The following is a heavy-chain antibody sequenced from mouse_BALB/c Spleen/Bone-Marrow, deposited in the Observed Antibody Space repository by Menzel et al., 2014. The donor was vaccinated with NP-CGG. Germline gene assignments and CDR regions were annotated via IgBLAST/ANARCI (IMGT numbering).Heavy chain of an antibody. CDR2: INPGSGGT. D-gene: IGHD6-1*01. V-gene: IGHV1-54*01. CDR3: TTPLGPASALDC. Sequence: QVHVKQSGAELVWPGTSVKGSCKASGYAFINYLIEWVKRRPGQGLEWIGVINPGSGGTNYNENFKGKATLTADKSSSPAYMQLSRLTSEACALHFCTTPLGPASALDCWGQGTSGTSSS. CDR1: GYAFINYL. J-gene: IGHJ4*01.